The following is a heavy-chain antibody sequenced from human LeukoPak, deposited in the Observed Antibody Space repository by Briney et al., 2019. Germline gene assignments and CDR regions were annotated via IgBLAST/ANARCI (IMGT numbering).Heavy chain of an antibody. CDR3: ARETVRGVFDY. D-gene: IGHD3-10*01. CDR2: IYSGGST. J-gene: IGHJ4*02. Sequence: GRSLRLSCAASGFTVSSNYVSWVRQAPGKGLEWVSVIYSGGSTYYADSVKGRFTISRDNSKNTLYLQMNSLRAEDTAVYYCARETVRGVFDYWGQGTLVTVSS. CDR1: GFTVSSNY. V-gene: IGHV3-53*01.